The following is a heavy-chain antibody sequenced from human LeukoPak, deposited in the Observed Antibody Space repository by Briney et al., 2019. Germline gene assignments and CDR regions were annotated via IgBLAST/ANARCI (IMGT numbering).Heavy chain of an antibody. V-gene: IGHV4-59*02. D-gene: IGHD6-13*01. CDR3: ARDLPPPSSSFDY. CDR1: GGSVSDYY. J-gene: IGHJ4*02. CDR2: IYHTGST. Sequence: SETLSLTCTISGGSVSDYYWSWIRQSPGKGLEWIGYIYHTGSTSYSPSLKSRVTISADTSQNQFSLKLSSVTAADTAVYYCARDLPPPSSSFDYWGQGTLVTVSS.